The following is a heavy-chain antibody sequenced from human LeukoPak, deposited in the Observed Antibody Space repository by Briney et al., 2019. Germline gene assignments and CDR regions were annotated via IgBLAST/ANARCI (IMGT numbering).Heavy chain of an antibody. J-gene: IGHJ4*02. D-gene: IGHD3-22*01. CDR2: IYHSGST. CDR3: ARDHIAYYYDSSGYD. Sequence: SGTLSLTCAVSGGSISSSNWWSWVRQPPGKGLEWIGEIYHSGSTNYNPSLKSRVTISVDKSKNQFSLKLSSVTAADTAVYYCARDHIAYYYDSSGYDWGQGTLVTVSS. V-gene: IGHV4-4*02. CDR1: GGSISSSNW.